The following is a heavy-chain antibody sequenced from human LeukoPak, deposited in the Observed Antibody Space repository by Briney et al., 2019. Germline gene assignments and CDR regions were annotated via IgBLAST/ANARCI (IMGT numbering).Heavy chain of an antibody. D-gene: IGHD2-21*02. CDR2: ISGSGDST. J-gene: IGHJ3*02. Sequence: GGSLRLSCAASGFTFSSYEMNWVRQAPGKGLEWVSGISGSGDSTYYADSVKGRFTISRDNSKNTLYLQMNSLRAEDTAVYYCAKGYRVTRAAFDIWGQGTMVTVSS. CDR3: AKGYRVTRAAFDI. V-gene: IGHV3-23*01. CDR1: GFTFSSYE.